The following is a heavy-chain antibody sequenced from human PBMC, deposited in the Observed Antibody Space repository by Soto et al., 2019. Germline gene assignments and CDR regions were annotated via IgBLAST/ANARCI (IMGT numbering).Heavy chain of an antibody. D-gene: IGHD3-22*01. CDR3: AREKSPSSGYYDY. CDR1: GFTFSSYG. J-gene: IGHJ4*02. Sequence: GGSLRLSCAASGFTFSSYGMHWVRQAPGKGLEWVAVIWYDGSNKYYADSVKGRFTISRDNSKNTLYLQMNSLRVEDTAVYYCAREKSPSSGYYDYWGQGTLVTVSS. CDR2: IWYDGSNK. V-gene: IGHV3-33*01.